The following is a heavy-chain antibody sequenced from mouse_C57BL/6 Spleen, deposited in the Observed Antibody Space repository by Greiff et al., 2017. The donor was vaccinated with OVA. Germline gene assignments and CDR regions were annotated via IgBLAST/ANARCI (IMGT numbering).Heavy chain of an antibody. V-gene: IGHV1-15*01. CDR2: IDPETGGT. J-gene: IGHJ3*01. CDR1: GYTFTDYE. Sequence: VQLQQSGAELVRPGASVTLSCKASGYTFTDYEMHWVKQTPVHGLEWIGAIDPETGGTAYNQKFKGKAILTADKSSSTAYMELRSLTSEDSAVYYCTRRLANSWFAYWGQGTLVTVSA. D-gene: IGHD1-1*01. CDR3: TRRLANSWFAY.